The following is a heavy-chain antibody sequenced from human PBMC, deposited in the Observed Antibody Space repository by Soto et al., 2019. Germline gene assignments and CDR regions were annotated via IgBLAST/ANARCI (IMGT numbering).Heavy chain of an antibody. Sequence: QVQLVQSGAEVKKPGASVKVSCKASGYTFTSYGISWVRQAPGQGLEWMGWISAYNGNTNYAQKLQGRVTITTDTSTSTAYMELRSLRSDDTAVYYCARDTLRWGGYSGYDYYYGMDVWGQGTTVTVSS. J-gene: IGHJ6*02. CDR2: ISAYNGNT. D-gene: IGHD5-12*01. CDR3: ARDTLRWGGYSGYDYYYGMDV. CDR1: GYTFTSYG. V-gene: IGHV1-18*04.